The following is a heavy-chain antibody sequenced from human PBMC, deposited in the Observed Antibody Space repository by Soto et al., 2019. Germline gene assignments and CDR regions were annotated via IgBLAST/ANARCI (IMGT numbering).Heavy chain of an antibody. CDR1: GFTFSSYA. CDR3: ARGTIVARQHLDY. D-gene: IGHD6-6*01. CDR2: ISIRGGDE. Sequence: QVQLVESGGGVVQPGKSLRLSCAASGFTFSSYAMHWARQAPGKGLEWVTVISIRGGDEYYAESVRGPFTISRDDSKNTLYLQMDSLRVEDTAGYYCARGTIVARQHLDYWGQGTLVTVSS. J-gene: IGHJ4*02. V-gene: IGHV3-30*03.